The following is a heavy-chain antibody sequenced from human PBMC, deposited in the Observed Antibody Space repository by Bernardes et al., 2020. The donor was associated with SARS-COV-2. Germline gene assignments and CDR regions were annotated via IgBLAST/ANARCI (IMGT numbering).Heavy chain of an antibody. J-gene: IGHJ3*02. CDR3: ARDREITIFVGVIMDAFNI. CDR2: IYYSGST. CDR1: GGSISSSGYY. V-gene: IGHV4-31*03. D-gene: IGHD3-3*01. Sequence: SETLSLTCTVSGGSISSSGYYWSWIRQHPGKGLEWIGNIYYSGSTYYNPSLKSRVTISVDTSKNQFSLKLSSVTAADTAVYYCARDREITIFVGVIMDAFNIWGQGTMVTVSS.